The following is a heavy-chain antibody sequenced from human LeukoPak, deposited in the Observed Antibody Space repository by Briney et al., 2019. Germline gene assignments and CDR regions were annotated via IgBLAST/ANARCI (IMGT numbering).Heavy chain of an antibody. CDR3: AIRGVNYDILTGYYLDGFDY. CDR2: ISYSEGT. J-gene: IGHJ4*02. Sequence: SETLSLTCTVSVGSICSYYWSWLPQPPREGLEWIGYISYSEGTNYNPSLKSRVTISLDTSKNQFSLKLRSVTAADTAVFYCAIRGVNYDILTGYYLDGFDYWGQGTLVTASS. CDR1: VGSICSYY. V-gene: IGHV4-59*01. D-gene: IGHD3-9*01.